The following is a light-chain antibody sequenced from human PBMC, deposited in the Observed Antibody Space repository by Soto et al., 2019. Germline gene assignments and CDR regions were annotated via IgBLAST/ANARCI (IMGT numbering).Light chain of an antibody. CDR1: NIGSKS. V-gene: IGLV3-21*02. J-gene: IGLJ2*01. CDR3: QVWDSSSDHVV. CDR2: DDS. Sequence: SYELTQPPSVSAAPGQTARISCGGNNIGSKSVHWYQQRPGQAPVLVVFDDSERPSGIPERFSGSNSGNTATLTISRVEAGAEADYYCQVWDSSSDHVVFGGGTKLTVL.